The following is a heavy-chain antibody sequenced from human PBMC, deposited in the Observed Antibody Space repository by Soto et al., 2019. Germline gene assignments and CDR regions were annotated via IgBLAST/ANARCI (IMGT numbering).Heavy chain of an antibody. CDR1: GFAFSNYW. J-gene: IGHJ4*02. V-gene: IGHV3-7*01. CDR2: IKQDGSEK. CDR3: ARGGTSMIVVGAFDD. D-gene: IGHD3-22*01. Sequence: EVQLVESGGGLVQPGGSLRLSCAASGFAFSNYWMSWVRQAPGKGLEWVATIKQDGSEKYYVDSVKGRFTISRDKAKNSLDRQMNSLRAEDTAGYHCARGGTSMIVVGAFDDWGQGTLVTVCS.